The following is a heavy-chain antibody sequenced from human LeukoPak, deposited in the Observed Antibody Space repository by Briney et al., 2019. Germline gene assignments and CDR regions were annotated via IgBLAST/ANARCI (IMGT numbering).Heavy chain of an antibody. D-gene: IGHD3-22*01. J-gene: IGHJ5*02. V-gene: IGHV1-69*13. CDR1: GGTFSKYT. CDR2: IIPIFGTA. CDR3: ARDPHSSGSINWFDP. Sequence: SVKVSCKASGGTFSKYTISWVRQRPGQGLEWMGGIIPIFGTANYAQKFQGRVTITADESTSTAYIELSSLRSEDTAVYYCARDPHSSGSINWFDPWGQGTLVTVSS.